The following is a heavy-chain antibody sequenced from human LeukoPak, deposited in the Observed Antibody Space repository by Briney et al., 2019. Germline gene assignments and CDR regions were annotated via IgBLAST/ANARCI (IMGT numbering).Heavy chain of an antibody. CDR2: INPNSGGT. J-gene: IGHJ4*02. CDR1: GYTFTSYY. D-gene: IGHD2-2*01. V-gene: IGHV1-2*02. Sequence: ASVKVSCKASGYTFTSYYMHWVRQAPGQGLEWMGWINPNSGGTNYAQKFQGRVTMTRDTSISTAYMELSRLRSDDTAVYYCAREVGYCSVTSCAPGDYWGQGTLVTVSS. CDR3: AREVGYCSVTSCAPGDY.